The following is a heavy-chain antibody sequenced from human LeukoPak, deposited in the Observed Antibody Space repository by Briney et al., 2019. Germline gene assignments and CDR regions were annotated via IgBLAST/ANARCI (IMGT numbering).Heavy chain of an antibody. CDR1: GFTFSSYW. CDR3: ARDMVRGVTRIYYFDY. CDR2: IKQDGSEK. J-gene: IGHJ4*02. Sequence: GGSLRLSCAASGFTFSSYWMSWVRQAPGKGLEWVANIKQDGSEKYYVDSVKGRFTISRDNAKNSLYLQMNSLRAEDTAVYYCARDMVRGVTRIYYFDYWGQGTLVTVSS. V-gene: IGHV3-7*01. D-gene: IGHD3-10*01.